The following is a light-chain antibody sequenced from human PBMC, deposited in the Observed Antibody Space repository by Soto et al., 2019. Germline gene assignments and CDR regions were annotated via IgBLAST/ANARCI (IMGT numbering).Light chain of an antibody. V-gene: IGLV2-14*01. Sequence: QSVLTQPASLSGCPGQSITISCTATSSDVGGSNYVSWYQQLPGKAPKLMIYDVSDRPSRVSNRFSGSKSGNTVSLSISGLQAEDEADYYCSSYASSSLYVFGTGTKVTVL. CDR1: SSDVGGSNY. CDR2: DVS. CDR3: SSYASSSLYV. J-gene: IGLJ1*01.